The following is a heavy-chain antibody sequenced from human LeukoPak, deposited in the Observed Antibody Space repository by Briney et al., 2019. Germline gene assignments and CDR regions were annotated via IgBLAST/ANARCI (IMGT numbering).Heavy chain of an antibody. V-gene: IGHV3-30-3*01. CDR1: GXTFSSNA. D-gene: IGHD1-1*01. Sequence: TGGSLRLSCAASGXTFSSNAFHWIRQAPAKGQEWVAERSYDGGNTSYSDSFKGRLTIFRDNSKNTLYLKMNSLRAEDTALYYCAKEGTGIHFDYWGQGILVTVSS. J-gene: IGHJ4*02. CDR3: AKEGTGIHFDY. CDR2: RSYDGGNT.